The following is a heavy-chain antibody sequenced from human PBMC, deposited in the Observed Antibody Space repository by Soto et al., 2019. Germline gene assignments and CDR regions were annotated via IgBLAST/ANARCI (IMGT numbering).Heavy chain of an antibody. CDR1: GASIGSGGW. CDR3: ARHEGWTGPDQ. Sequence: SETLSLTCAVSGASIGSGGWWSWVRQPPGKGLEWIAEIFHDGNTDYSPSLKSRVTISVDKSQNQFSLNVYSVTAADTAVYYCARHEGWTGPDQWGQGTLVTAPQ. J-gene: IGHJ5*02. V-gene: IGHV4-4*02. D-gene: IGHD2-8*02. CDR2: IFHDGNT.